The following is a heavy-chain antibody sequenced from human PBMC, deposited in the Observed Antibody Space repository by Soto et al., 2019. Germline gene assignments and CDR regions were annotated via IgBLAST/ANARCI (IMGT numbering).Heavy chain of an antibody. CDR3: TQLLTISY. J-gene: IGHJ4*02. V-gene: IGHV4-34*01. CDR1: GGSFSGYY. CDR2: INHSGST. Sequence: SETLSLTCAVYGGSFSGYYWSWIRQPPGKGLEWIGEINHSGSTNYNPSLKSRVTISVDTSKNQSSLKLSSVTAADTAVYYCTQLLTISYWGQGTLVSVSS. D-gene: IGHD3-3*01.